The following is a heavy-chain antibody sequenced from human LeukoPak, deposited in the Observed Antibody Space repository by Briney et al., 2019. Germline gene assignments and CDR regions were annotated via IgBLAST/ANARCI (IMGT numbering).Heavy chain of an antibody. D-gene: IGHD1-26*01. Sequence: GESLKISCQGSGYSFTSYWIGWVRQLPGKGLEWMGIIYPGDSDTRYSPSFQGQVTISADKSISTAYLQWSSLKASDTAMYYCATRSGSYFSALDYWGQGTLVTVSS. J-gene: IGHJ4*02. CDR2: IYPGDSDT. CDR1: GYSFTSYW. CDR3: ATRSGSYFSALDY. V-gene: IGHV5-51*01.